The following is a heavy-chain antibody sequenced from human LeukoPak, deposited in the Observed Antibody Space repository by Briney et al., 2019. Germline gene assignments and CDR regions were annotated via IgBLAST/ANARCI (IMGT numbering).Heavy chain of an antibody. D-gene: IGHD3-22*01. CDR1: GFSFYDYA. J-gene: IGHJ4*02. V-gene: IGHV3-48*04. Sequence: GGSLRLSCEASGFSFYDYAMSWVRKAPGKGLEWISYITSTSSTVYYADSVRGRFTISRDNAKNSLYLQMNSLRAEDTAIYYCARDSVHGYYDSSGYSALFDYWGQGTLVTVSS. CDR3: ARDSVHGYYDSSGYSALFDY. CDR2: ITSTSSTV.